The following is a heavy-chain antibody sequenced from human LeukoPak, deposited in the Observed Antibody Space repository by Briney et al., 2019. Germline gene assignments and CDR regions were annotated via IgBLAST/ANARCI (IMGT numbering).Heavy chain of an antibody. V-gene: IGHV3-30*03. CDR3: ASHFRSGYNYGMDV. Sequence: GGCLRLSCAASGFTFSNYDIHWVRQTPGKGLEWVAVTSYDGSNKYFVDSVKGRFTISRDNSKNTLYLQLNSLRAEDTAVYYCASHFRSGYNYGMDVWGQGTTVSVSS. D-gene: IGHD6-19*01. CDR2: TSYDGSNK. CDR1: GFTFSNYD. J-gene: IGHJ6*02.